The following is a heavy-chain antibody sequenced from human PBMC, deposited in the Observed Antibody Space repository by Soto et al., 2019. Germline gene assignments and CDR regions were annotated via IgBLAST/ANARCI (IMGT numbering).Heavy chain of an antibody. J-gene: IGHJ4*02. CDR2: INPSGGST. D-gene: IGHD2-15*01. CDR3: ARVEYCSGGSCPGVDY. V-gene: IGHV1-46*01. Sequence: ASVKVSCKASGYTFTSYYMHWVRQAPGQGLEWMGIINPSGGSTSYAQKFQGRVTMTRDTSTSTVYMELSSLRSEDTAVYYCARVEYCSGGSCPGVDYWGQGTLVTVS. CDR1: GYTFTSYY.